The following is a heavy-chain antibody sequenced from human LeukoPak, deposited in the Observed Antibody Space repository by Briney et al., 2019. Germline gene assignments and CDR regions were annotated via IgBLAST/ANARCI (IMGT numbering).Heavy chain of an antibody. CDR2: IFPGDSDT. D-gene: IGHD2-2*02. V-gene: IGHV5-51*01. CDR1: GYSFSSYW. J-gene: IGHJ3*02. CDR3: ARLVAIPDAFDI. Sequence: GESLKISCKVSGYSFSSYWIGWVRQMPGKGLEWMGIIFPGDSDTRYSPSFQGQVTISADKSTNTAYLQWSNLKASDTAMYFCARLVAIPDAFDIWGQGTMVTVSS.